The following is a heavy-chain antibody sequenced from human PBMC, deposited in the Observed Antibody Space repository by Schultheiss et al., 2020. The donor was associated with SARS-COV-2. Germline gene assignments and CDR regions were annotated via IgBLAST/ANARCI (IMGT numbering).Heavy chain of an antibody. Sequence: ASVKVSCKASGYTFTSYGISWVRQAPGQGLEWMGWISAYNGNTNYAQKLQGRVTMTTDTSTSTAYMELRSLRSDDTAVYYCARGGVPYIWGTYRYSSYYFDYWGQGTLVTVSS. D-gene: IGHD3-16*02. CDR3: ARGGVPYIWGTYRYSSYYFDY. J-gene: IGHJ4*02. V-gene: IGHV1-18*01. CDR2: ISAYNGNT. CDR1: GYTFTSYG.